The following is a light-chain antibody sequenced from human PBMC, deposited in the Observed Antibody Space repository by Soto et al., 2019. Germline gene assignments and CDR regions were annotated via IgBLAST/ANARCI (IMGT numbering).Light chain of an antibody. CDR3: SSYTSGSTLVV. CDR1: SSDVGGYNS. J-gene: IGLJ2*01. Sequence: QSVLTQPASVSGSPGQSITISCTGTSSDVGGYNSDSWYQQHPGKAPKLMIYEVSNRPSGVSNRFSGSKSGDTASLTISGLQAEDEADYYCSSYTSGSTLVVFGGGTKLTVL. V-gene: IGLV2-14*01. CDR2: EVS.